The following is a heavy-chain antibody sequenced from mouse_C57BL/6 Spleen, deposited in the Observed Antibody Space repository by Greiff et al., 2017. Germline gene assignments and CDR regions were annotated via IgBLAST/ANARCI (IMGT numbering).Heavy chain of an antibody. D-gene: IGHD4-1*02. CDR1: GYTFTSYW. V-gene: IGHV1-52*01. J-gene: IGHJ4*01. CDR2: IDPSDSET. CDR3: ARSNSGYYAMDY. Sequence: VQLQQPGAELVRPGSSVKLSCKASGYTFTSYWMHWVKQRPIQGLEWIGNIDPSDSETHYNQKFKDKATLTVDKSSSTAYMQLSSLTSEDSAVYYGARSNSGYYAMDYWGQGTSVTVSS.